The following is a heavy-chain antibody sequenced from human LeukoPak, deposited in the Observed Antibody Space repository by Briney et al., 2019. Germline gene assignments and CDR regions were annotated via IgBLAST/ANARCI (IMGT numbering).Heavy chain of an antibody. Sequence: ASVKASCKASGYTFTGYYMHWVRQAPGQGLEWMGWINPNSGGTNYAQKFQGRVTMTRDTSISTAYMELSRLRSDDTAVYYCAMVRGVINWFDPWGQGTLVTVSS. CDR2: INPNSGGT. D-gene: IGHD3-10*01. CDR1: GYTFTGYY. J-gene: IGHJ5*02. V-gene: IGHV1-2*02. CDR3: AMVRGVINWFDP.